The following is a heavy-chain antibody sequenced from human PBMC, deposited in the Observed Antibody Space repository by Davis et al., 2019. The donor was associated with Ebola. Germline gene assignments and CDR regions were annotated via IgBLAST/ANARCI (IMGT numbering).Heavy chain of an antibody. D-gene: IGHD5-24*01. V-gene: IGHV3-53*01. CDR1: GFTVSSNY. J-gene: IGHJ4*02. CDR2: IYSGGST. Sequence: GESLKISCAASGFTVSSNYMSWVRQAPGKGLEWVSVIYSGGSTYYADSVKGRFTISRDNSKNTLYLQMNSLGAEDTAVYYCAGEMATIFGDFWGQGTLVTVSS. CDR3: AGEMATIFGDF.